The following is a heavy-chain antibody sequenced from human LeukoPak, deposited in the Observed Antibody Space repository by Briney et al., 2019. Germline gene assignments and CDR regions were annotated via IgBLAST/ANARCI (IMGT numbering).Heavy chain of an antibody. J-gene: IGHJ6*02. CDR2: INHSGST. V-gene: IGHV4-39*07. D-gene: IGHD6-13*01. CDR3: ARGGSSWDYYYYGMDV. CDR1: GGSISSGGYY. Sequence: PSETLSLTCTVSGGSISSGGYYWSWIRQPPGKGLEWIGEINHSGSTNYNPSLKSRVTISVDTSKNQFSLKLSSVTAADTAVYYCARGGSSWDYYYYGMDVWGQGTTVTVSS.